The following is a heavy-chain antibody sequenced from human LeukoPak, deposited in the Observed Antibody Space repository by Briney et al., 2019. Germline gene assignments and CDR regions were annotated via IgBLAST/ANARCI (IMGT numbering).Heavy chain of an antibody. Sequence: PGGSLRLSCAASGFTFSSYAMSWVRQAPGKGLEGVSGISGSGGITKYGDSVKGRFTISRDNYKNTLYLEMNSLRAEDTAVYYCARRDYYDSSGYAPLFQHWGQGTLVTVSS. CDR3: ARRDYYDSSGYAPLFQH. CDR1: GFTFSSYA. V-gene: IGHV3-23*02. CDR2: ISGSGGIT. J-gene: IGHJ1*01. D-gene: IGHD3-22*01.